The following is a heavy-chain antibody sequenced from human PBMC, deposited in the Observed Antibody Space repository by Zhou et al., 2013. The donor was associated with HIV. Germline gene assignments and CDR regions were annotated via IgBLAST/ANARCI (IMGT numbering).Heavy chain of an antibody. CDR2: IFYSGRT. D-gene: IGHD3-10*01. V-gene: IGHV4-59*11. J-gene: IGHJ5*02. Sequence: QVQLQESGPGLVKPSETLSLTCTVSGVSISSHFWSWIRQPPGKGLEWIGNIFYSGRTKYNPSLKSRVTISVDTSQNHFSLKLRSATAADTAVYYCARLPVWIGELWKGWFDPWGQGTRVTVSS. CDR1: GVSISSHF. CDR3: ARLPVWIGELWKGWFDP.